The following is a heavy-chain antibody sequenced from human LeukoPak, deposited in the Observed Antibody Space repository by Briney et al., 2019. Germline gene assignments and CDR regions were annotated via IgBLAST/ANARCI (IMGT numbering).Heavy chain of an antibody. CDR3: TTLNSGYDWGGVGYWYFDL. J-gene: IGHJ2*01. CDR1: GFTFSNAW. D-gene: IGHD5-12*01. Sequence: GGSLRLSCAASGFTFSNAWMSWVRQAPGKGLEWVGRIKSKTDGGTTDYAAPVKGRLTISRDDSKNTLYLQMNSLKTEDTAVYYCTTLNSGYDWGGVGYWYFDLWGRGTLVTVSS. V-gene: IGHV3-15*01. CDR2: IKSKTDGGTT.